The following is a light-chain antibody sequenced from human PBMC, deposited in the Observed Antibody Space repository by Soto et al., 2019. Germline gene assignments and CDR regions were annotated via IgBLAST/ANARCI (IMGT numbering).Light chain of an antibody. CDR1: SSNIGSNT. CDR3: APWDDSLNGLL. J-gene: IGLJ2*01. Sequence: QSVLTQPPSASGTPGQRVTISCSGSSSNIGSNTVNWYQQQFPGTAPKLLIYSNNQRPSGVPDRFSGSKSGTSASLAISGLQSEDEADYYCAPWDDSLNGLLFGGGTKVTVL. V-gene: IGLV1-44*01. CDR2: SNN.